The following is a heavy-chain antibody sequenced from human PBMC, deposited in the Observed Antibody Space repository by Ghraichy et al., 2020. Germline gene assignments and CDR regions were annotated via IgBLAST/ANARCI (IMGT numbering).Heavy chain of an antibody. CDR1: EYRNPRSD. J-gene: IGHJ4*01. Sequence: ASVKVSCKDYEYRNPRSDINSSQLPSGQSFACMGCFNHDTGDTGFAQKFQGRITLTRDTSISTAYMELSSLRSEDTAVYSCAKAHAYGQLDFDSWGQGTL. CDR3: AKAHAYGQLDFDS. D-gene: IGHD4-17*01. CDR2: FNHDTGDT. V-gene: IGHV1-8*01.